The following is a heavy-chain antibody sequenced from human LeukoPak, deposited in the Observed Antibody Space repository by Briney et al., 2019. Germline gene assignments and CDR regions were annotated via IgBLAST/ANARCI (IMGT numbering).Heavy chain of an antibody. J-gene: IGHJ6*03. V-gene: IGHV3-33*06. Sequence: PGGSLRLSCAASGFTFSSYGMHWVRQAPGKGLEWVAVIWYDGSNKYYADSVKGRFTISRDNSKNTLYLQMNSLRAEDTAVYYCAKEPYDSSGYSYYYMDVWGKGTTVTVSS. CDR1: GFTFSSYG. CDR3: AKEPYDSSGYSYYYMDV. D-gene: IGHD3-22*01. CDR2: IWYDGSNK.